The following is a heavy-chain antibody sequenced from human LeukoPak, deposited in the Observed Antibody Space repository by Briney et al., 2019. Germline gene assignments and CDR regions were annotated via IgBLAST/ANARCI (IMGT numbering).Heavy chain of an antibody. V-gene: IGHV4-34*01. Sequence: SETLSLTCDVYGGSFRGYYWSWIRQPPGKGLEWIGEINHSGNTNYNPSLKSRVTMSVDTSKKQFSLKLSSVTAADTAFYYCARLVVVPAAMVRDFYYYMDVWGKGTMVAVS. CDR1: GGSFRGYY. CDR3: ARLVVVPAAMVRDFYYYMDV. J-gene: IGHJ6*03. D-gene: IGHD2-2*01. CDR2: INHSGNT.